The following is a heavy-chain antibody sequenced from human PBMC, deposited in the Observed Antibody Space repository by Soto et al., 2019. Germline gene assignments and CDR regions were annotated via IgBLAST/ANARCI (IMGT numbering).Heavy chain of an antibody. CDR3: ARAEGVVAARWYFDL. J-gene: IGHJ2*01. V-gene: IGHV3-21*01. Sequence: ESGGGLVKPGGSLRLSCAASGFTFSSYSMNWVRQAPGKGLEWVSSISSSSSYIYYADSVKGRFTISRDNAKNSLYLQMNSLRAEDTAVYYCARAEGVVAARWYFDLWGRGTLVTVSS. CDR1: GFTFSSYS. D-gene: IGHD2-15*01. CDR2: ISSSSSYI.